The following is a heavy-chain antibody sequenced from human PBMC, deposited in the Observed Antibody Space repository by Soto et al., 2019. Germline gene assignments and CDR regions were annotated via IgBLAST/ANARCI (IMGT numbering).Heavy chain of an antibody. V-gene: IGHV3-7*01. J-gene: IGHJ4*02. CDR1: GFTFSRYW. D-gene: IGHD6-19*01. Sequence: EVQLVESGGGLVQPGGSLRLSCAASGFTFSRYWMTWVRQAPGKGLEWVANIKEDGSEKYYVDSVKGRFTISRDNAKNSLYLQMNSLRAEDTAVYYCAREKYISGSRSQFDDWGQGTLVTVSA. CDR2: IKEDGSEK. CDR3: AREKYISGSRSQFDD.